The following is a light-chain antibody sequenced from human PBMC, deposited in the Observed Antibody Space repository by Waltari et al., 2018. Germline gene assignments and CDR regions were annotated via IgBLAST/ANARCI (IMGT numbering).Light chain of an antibody. CDR3: SSYTTSSAPGV. CDR1: ARDVGAYDF. CDR2: EVS. Sequence: QSALTQPAPVSGSPGQSITISCSGTARDVGAYDFVSSYQQHPGKAPHLIIYEVSNRPSGISNRFSASKSGNTASLTISGLQAEDEADYYCSSYTTSSAPGVFGTGTRVTVL. J-gene: IGLJ1*01. V-gene: IGLV2-14*01.